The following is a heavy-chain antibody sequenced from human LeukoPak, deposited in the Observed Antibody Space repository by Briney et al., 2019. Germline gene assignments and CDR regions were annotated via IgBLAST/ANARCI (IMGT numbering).Heavy chain of an antibody. J-gene: IGHJ6*03. Sequence: ASVKVSCKASGGTFSSYAISWVRQAPGQGLEWMGGIIPIFGTANYAQKFQGRVMITTDESTSTAYMELSSLRSEDTAVYYCAREGPIVVVPAAIDHPYYMDVWGKGTTVTVSS. CDR1: GGTFSSYA. CDR3: AREGPIVVVPAAIDHPYYMDV. D-gene: IGHD2-2*01. CDR2: IIPIFGTA. V-gene: IGHV1-69*05.